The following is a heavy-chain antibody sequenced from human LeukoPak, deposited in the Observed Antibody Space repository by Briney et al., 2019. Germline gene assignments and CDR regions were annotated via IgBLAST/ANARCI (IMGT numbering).Heavy chain of an antibody. Sequence: ASVKVSCKASGYTFTSYGISWVRQAPGQGLEWMGWISAYNGSTNYAQKLQGRVTMTRNTSISTAYMELSSLRSEDTAVYYCARIAVAGNSRFQRRPTSYWGQGTLVTVSS. D-gene: IGHD6-19*01. CDR3: ARIAVAGNSRFQRRPTSY. V-gene: IGHV1-18*01. J-gene: IGHJ4*02. CDR1: GYTFTSYG. CDR2: ISAYNGST.